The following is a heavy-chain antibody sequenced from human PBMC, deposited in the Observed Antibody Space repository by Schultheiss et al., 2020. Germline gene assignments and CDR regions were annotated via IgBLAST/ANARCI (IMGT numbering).Heavy chain of an antibody. CDR3: AKEGGNRTPYVDY. CDR2: IWYDASNK. D-gene: IGHD3-16*01. J-gene: IGHJ4*02. Sequence: GGSLRLSCAASGFTFSNYGMHWIRQAPGKGLEWVAIIWYDASNKYYADSVKGRFTISRDNSKNTLYLQMNSLRAEDTAVYYCAKEGGNRTPYVDYWGQGTLVTVSS. CDR1: GFTFSNYG. V-gene: IGHV3-30*02.